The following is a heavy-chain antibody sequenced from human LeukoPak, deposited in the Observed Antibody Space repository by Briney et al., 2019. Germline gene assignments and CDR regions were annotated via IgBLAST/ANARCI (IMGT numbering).Heavy chain of an antibody. D-gene: IGHD5-24*01. V-gene: IGHV3-23*01. Sequence: GGSLRLSCAASGFTFNNYALSWVRQAPGKGLEWVSAISVSGGNTYYADSVKGRFTMSRANTNNTLYLQMSSLRAEDTALYYCVKDRGQSIETAGHFGSWGQGTLVTVSS. J-gene: IGHJ4*02. CDR3: VKDRGQSIETAGHFGS. CDR1: GFTFNNYA. CDR2: ISVSGGNT.